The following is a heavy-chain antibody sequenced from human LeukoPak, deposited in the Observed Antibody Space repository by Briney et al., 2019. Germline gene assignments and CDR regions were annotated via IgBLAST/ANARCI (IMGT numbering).Heavy chain of an antibody. CDR3: ARVRGEMYYYGSGSYYYFDY. V-gene: IGHV4-59*01. CDR1: GGSFSRYH. J-gene: IGHJ4*02. D-gene: IGHD3-10*01. CDR2: AHYSGST. Sequence: SETLSLTCTVSGGSFSRYHWSWIRQPPGKGLEWIGYAHYSGSTNYNPSLKSRVTISIDTSKNQFSLKLSSVTAADTAVYYCARVRGEMYYYGSGSYYYFDYWGQGTLVTVSS.